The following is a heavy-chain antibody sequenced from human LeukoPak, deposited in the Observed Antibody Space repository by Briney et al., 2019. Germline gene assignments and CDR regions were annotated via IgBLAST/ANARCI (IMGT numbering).Heavy chain of an antibody. Sequence: GESLKISCTASGYTFGNYWIGWVRQLPGKGQEWMAITYRGSDTRYSPSFQGQVTISVDITTAYLQWRSLKASDTAMYYCARLDGYHQSSGYHPRYFDYWGQGTLVTVSS. V-gene: IGHV5-51*01. CDR3: ARLDGYHQSSGYHPRYFDY. CDR2: TYRGSDT. J-gene: IGHJ4*02. CDR1: GYTFGNYW. D-gene: IGHD3-22*01.